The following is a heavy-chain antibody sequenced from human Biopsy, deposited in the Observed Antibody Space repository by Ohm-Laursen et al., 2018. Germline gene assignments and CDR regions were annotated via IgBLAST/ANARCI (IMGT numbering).Heavy chain of an antibody. V-gene: IGHV4-59*01. D-gene: IGHD2/OR15-2a*01. Sequence: SETLSLTCIVSGGSISSDYWSWIRQTPGKGLEWIGYIYYSGRTNYNPSLKSRVTISVDTSKNQFSLRLNSVTAADTAVYYCARATNSTGWPYYYFYGMDVWGQGTTVTVSS. CDR2: IYYSGRT. CDR1: GGSISSDY. CDR3: ARATNSTGWPYYYFYGMDV. J-gene: IGHJ6*02.